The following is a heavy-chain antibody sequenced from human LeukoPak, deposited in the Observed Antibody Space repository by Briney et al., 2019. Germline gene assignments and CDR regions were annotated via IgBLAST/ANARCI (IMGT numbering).Heavy chain of an antibody. V-gene: IGHV4-61*02. D-gene: IGHD1-26*01. Sequence: PSETLSLTCTVSGDSISSGTFYWSWIRQPAGKGLEWIGRIYTGGSTNYNPSLRSRVTISVDTSKNQFPLKLSSVTAADTAVYYCARGDSGSYYLFGGTGPSWFDPWGQGTLVTVSS. CDR1: GDSISSGTFY. CDR2: IYTGGST. J-gene: IGHJ5*02. CDR3: ARGDSGSYYLFGGTGPSWFDP.